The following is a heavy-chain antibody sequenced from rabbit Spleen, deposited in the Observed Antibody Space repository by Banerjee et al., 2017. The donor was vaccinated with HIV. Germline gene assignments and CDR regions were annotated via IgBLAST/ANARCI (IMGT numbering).Heavy chain of an antibody. CDR3: ARDSGTSFSSYGMDL. V-gene: IGHV1S40*01. J-gene: IGHJ6*01. D-gene: IGHD8-1*01. Sequence: QSLEESGGDLVKPGASLTLTCTASGVSFTSDCYMCWVRPAPGKGLEWIACIDTGSSGFTYFASWAKGRFTISKTSSTTVTLQVTSLTAADTATYFCARDSGTSFSSYGMDLWGPGTLVTVS. CDR1: GVSFTSDCY. CDR2: IDTGSSGFT.